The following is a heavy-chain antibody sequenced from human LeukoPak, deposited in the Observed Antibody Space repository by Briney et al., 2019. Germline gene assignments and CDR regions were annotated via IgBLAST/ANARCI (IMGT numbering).Heavy chain of an antibody. V-gene: IGHV3-20*04. CDR1: GFKFDDYG. Sequence: GSLRLSCAASGFKFDDYGMGWVRQAPGKGLEWVSGLNWNGGSTGYADSVKGRFTISRDNAKNSLYLQMNSLRAEDTALYYCARGATGTTFDYWGQGTLVTVSS. CDR3: ARGATGTTFDY. D-gene: IGHD1-1*01. CDR2: LNWNGGST. J-gene: IGHJ4*02.